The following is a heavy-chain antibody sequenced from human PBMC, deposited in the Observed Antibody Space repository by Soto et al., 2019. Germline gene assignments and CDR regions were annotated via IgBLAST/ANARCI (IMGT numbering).Heavy chain of an antibody. J-gene: IGHJ6*03. CDR3: AQSLPGGTVFYMDI. CDR1: GGSITGGFSY. Sequence: QLQLRESGPGLVQPAQTLSLTCTVAGGSITGGFSYWTWVRQHPGKGLEWVGHIYYSGTAYYNPSLKSRVALSVDPSQNRFSLKLSSVTAADTAIYFCAQSLPGGTVFYMDIWGEGTTVTVSS. CDR2: IYYSGTA. D-gene: IGHD1-26*01. V-gene: IGHV4-31*03.